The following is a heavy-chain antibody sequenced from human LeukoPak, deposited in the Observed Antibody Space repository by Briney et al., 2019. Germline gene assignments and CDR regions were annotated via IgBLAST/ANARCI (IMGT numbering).Heavy chain of an antibody. CDR2: LWYDGSNK. Sequence: GGSLRLSCAASGFTFSSYGMHWVRQAPGKGPEWVAVLWYDGSNKYYPDSVQGRFTISRDNSKNTLYLQVNSLRAEDTAVYYCARDRSMSGWYIDLWGRGTLVTVSS. J-gene: IGHJ2*01. D-gene: IGHD2/OR15-2a*01. CDR1: GFTFSSYG. CDR3: ARDRSMSGWYIDL. V-gene: IGHV3-33*01.